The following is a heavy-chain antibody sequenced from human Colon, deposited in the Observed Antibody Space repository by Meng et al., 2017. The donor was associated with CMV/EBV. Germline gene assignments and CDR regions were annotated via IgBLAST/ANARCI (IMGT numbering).Heavy chain of an antibody. CDR3: ARDVMLPAPFFDP. Sequence: SDGSVNRDDAFWSWLRQPPGKGLEWIGYIHYSGNTNYNPSLKSRVTMSIETSKNQFSLTLFSVTAADTAVYYCARDVMLPAPFFDPWGQGTLVTVSS. D-gene: IGHD2-2*01. J-gene: IGHJ5*02. CDR2: IHYSGNT. V-gene: IGHV4-61*08. CDR1: DGSVNRDDAF.